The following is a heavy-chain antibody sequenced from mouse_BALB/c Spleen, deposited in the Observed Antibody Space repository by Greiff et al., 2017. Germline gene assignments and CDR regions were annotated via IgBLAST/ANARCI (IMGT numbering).Heavy chain of an antibody. Sequence: EVKLMESGGGLVKPGGSLKLSCAASGFTFSDYYMYWVRQTPEKRLEWVATISDGGSYTYYPDSVKGRFTISRDNAKNNLYLQMSSLKSEDTAMYYCARGVYGSSHYFDYWGQGTTLTVSS. J-gene: IGHJ2*01. CDR1: GFTFSDYY. V-gene: IGHV5-4*02. CDR3: ARGVYGSSHYFDY. CDR2: ISDGGSYT. D-gene: IGHD1-1*01.